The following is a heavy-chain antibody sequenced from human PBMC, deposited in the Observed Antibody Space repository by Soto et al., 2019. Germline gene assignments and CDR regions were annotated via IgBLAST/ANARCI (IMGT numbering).Heavy chain of an antibody. CDR1: GFTFSSYA. J-gene: IGHJ4*02. CDR2: ISGSGGST. D-gene: IGHD3-10*01. CDR3: AKDVIGSEELLLWFGELLSPFDY. V-gene: IGHV3-23*01. Sequence: GGSLRLSCAASGFTFSSYAMSWVRQAPGKGLEWVSAISGSGGSTYYADSVKGRFTISRDNSKNTLYLQMNSLRAEDTAVYYCAKDVIGSEELLLWFGELLSPFDYWGQGTLVTVSS.